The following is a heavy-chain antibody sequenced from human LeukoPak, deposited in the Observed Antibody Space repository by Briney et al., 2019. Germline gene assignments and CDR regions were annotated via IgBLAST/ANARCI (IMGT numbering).Heavy chain of an antibody. V-gene: IGHV1-18*01. D-gene: IGHD5-24*01. J-gene: IGHJ4*02. CDR2: ISAYNGNT. Sequence: ASVKVSCKASGYTFTSYGISWVRQAPGQGLEWMGWISAYNGNTNYAQKLQGRVTMTTDTSTSTAYMELRSLRSEDTAVYYCARDMSRDGYNQDWGQGTLVTVSS. CDR3: ARDMSRDGYNQD. CDR1: GYTFTSYG.